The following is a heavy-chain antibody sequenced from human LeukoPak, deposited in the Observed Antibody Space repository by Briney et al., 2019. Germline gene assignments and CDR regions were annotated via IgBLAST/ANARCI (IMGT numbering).Heavy chain of an antibody. CDR2: INHSGST. V-gene: IGHV4-34*01. Sequence: PSETLSLTCAVYGGSFSGYYWSWIRQPPGKGLEWIGEINHSGSTNYNPSLKSRVTISVDTSKNQFSLKLSSVTAADTAVYYCARTKHIVVVVAATIVWFDPWGQGTLVTVSS. D-gene: IGHD2-15*01. CDR1: GGSFSGYY. J-gene: IGHJ5*02. CDR3: ARTKHIVVVVAATIVWFDP.